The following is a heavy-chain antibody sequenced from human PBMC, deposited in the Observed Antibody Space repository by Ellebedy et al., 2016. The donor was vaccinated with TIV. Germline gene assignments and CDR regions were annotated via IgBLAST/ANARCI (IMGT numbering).Heavy chain of an antibody. V-gene: IGHV3-7*01. J-gene: IGHJ5*01. CDR2: IKEDGSDI. D-gene: IGHD1-7*01. CDR3: STRSPNNWDYGGRHWFDS. Sequence: GESLKISCAASGFTFSTYWMSWVRQAPGKGLEWVANIKEDGSDITYADSVKGRFTISRDNAQNSLYLQMERLRAEDTAVYYCSTRSPNNWDYGGRHWFDSWGQGTLVTVSP. CDR1: GFTFSTYW.